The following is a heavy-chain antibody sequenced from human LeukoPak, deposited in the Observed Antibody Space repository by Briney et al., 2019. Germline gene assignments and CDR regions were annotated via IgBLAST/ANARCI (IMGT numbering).Heavy chain of an antibody. Sequence: ASVKVSCKASGGTFSSYAISWVRQAPGQGLEWMGGIIPIFGTADYAQKFQGRVTITADESTSTAYMELSSLRSEDTAVYYCATTPSTSRVWDYGDYGSYYYGMDVWGQGTTVTVSS. CDR3: ATTPSTSRVWDYGDYGSYYYGMDV. J-gene: IGHJ6*02. CDR2: IIPIFGTA. CDR1: GGTFSSYA. D-gene: IGHD4-17*01. V-gene: IGHV1-69*13.